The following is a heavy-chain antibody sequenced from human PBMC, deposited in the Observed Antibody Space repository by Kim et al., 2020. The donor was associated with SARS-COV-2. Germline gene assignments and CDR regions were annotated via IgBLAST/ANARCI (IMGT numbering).Heavy chain of an antibody. CDR3: AKDLLELRYYYYYYMDV. J-gene: IGHJ6*03. D-gene: IGHD1-7*01. CDR2: ISGSGGST. V-gene: IGHV3-23*01. CDR1: GFTFSSYA. Sequence: GGSLRLSCAASGFTFSSYAMSWVRQAPGKGLEWVSAISGSGGSTYYADSVKGRFTISRDNSKNTLYLQMNSLRAEDTAVYYCAKDLLELRYYYYYYMDVWGNGTTVTVSS.